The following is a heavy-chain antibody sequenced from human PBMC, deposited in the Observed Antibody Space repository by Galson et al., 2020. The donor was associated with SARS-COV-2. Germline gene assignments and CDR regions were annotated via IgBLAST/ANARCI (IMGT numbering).Heavy chain of an antibody. CDR3: AREPFVLSGDFKLLSHLRHFDY. J-gene: IGHJ4*02. V-gene: IGHV4-34*01. Sequence: SQASETLSLTCAVSGGSFSDYFWTWIRQPPGKGLEWIGEINHSGSTNSNPSLKSRVTMSVDTSKSQFSLKLSSVTAADTAVYYCAREPFVLSGDFKLLSHLRHFDYWGQGSLVTVSS. CDR1: GGSFSDYF. D-gene: IGHD3-9*01. CDR2: INHSGST.